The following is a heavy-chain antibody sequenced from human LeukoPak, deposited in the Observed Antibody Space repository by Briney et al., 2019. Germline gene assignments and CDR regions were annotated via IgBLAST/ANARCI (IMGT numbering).Heavy chain of an antibody. Sequence: GSLRLSCAASGFTFSSYAMHWVRQAPGKGLEWVAVISYDGSNKYYADSVKGRFTISRDNSKNTLYLQMNSLRAEDTAVYYCARDLDGTMHDGDYWGQGTLVTVSS. J-gene: IGHJ4*02. CDR1: GFTFSSYA. D-gene: IGHD1-14*01. CDR3: ARDLDGTMHDGDY. CDR2: ISYDGSNK. V-gene: IGHV3-30-3*01.